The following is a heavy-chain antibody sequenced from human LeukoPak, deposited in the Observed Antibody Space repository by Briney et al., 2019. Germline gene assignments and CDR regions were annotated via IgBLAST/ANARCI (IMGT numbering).Heavy chain of an antibody. CDR3: ARENTGSYREFDY. CDR2: IYSGGST. CDR1: GGAISSYY. Sequence: PSETLSLTCTVSGGAISSYYWSWIRQPAGKGLEWIGRIYSGGSTNYNPSLKSRVTMSVDSSNNQFSLKLSSVTAADTAVFYCARENTGSYREFDYWGQGTLVTVSS. J-gene: IGHJ4*02. V-gene: IGHV4-4*07. D-gene: IGHD1-26*01.